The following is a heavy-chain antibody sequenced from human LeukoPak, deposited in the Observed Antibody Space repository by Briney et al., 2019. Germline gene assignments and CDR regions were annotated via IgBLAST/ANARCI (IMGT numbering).Heavy chain of an antibody. V-gene: IGHV3-48*04. Sequence: GGSLRLSCAASGFTFSSYSMNWVRQAPGKGLEWVSYISSNSSTIYYADSVKGRFTIYRDNAENSLYLQMNSLRAEDTAVYYCARGDPYGHDYWGQGTLVTVSS. CDR3: ARGDPYGHDY. D-gene: IGHD2-8*01. CDR1: GFTFSSYS. J-gene: IGHJ4*02. CDR2: ISSNSSTI.